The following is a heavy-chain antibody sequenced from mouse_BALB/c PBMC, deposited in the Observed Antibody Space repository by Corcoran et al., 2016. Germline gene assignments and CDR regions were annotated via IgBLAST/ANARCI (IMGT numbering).Heavy chain of an antibody. CDR2: ISCYNGVT. V-gene: IGHV1S34*01. Sequence: LVKTGASVKISCKASGYSFTGYSIHWVKQSHGKNLDWIGYISCYNGVTSYNQKFMGKARFSVETSSSTAYMQFNSLTSDDSAVYYCARRGHYDGYFPLDYWGQGTSVTVSS. CDR3: ARRGHYDGYFPLDY. D-gene: IGHD1-2*01. J-gene: IGHJ4*01. CDR1: GYSFTGYS.